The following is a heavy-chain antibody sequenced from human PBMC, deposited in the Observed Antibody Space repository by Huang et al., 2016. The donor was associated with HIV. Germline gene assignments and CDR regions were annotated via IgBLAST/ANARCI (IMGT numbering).Heavy chain of an antibody. Sequence: QVQLQQWGAGLLKPSETLSLTCAVYGGSFSGYYWSWIRQPPGKGLEWIGEINHSGSNNYNPSLKSRVTISVDTSTNQFSLKLSSVTAADTAVYYCARGRYCSGGSCRKDAFDIWGQGTMVTVSS. CDR3: ARGRYCSGGSCRKDAFDI. CDR1: GGSFSGYY. J-gene: IGHJ3*02. CDR2: INHSGSN. D-gene: IGHD2-15*01. V-gene: IGHV4-34*01.